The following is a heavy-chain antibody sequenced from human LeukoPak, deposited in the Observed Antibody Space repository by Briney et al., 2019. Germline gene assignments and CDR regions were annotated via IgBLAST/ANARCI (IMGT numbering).Heavy chain of an antibody. CDR3: GKKLAFFSNYDY. CDR1: GFTFSSYA. J-gene: IGHJ4*02. V-gene: IGHV3-23*01. Sequence: GGSLRLSCTASGFTFSSYAMSWVRQAPGKGLEWVSTISGSGGSTYYADSVKGRFTISRDNSKNTLYLQMNSLRAEDTAVYYCGKKLAFFSNYDYWGQGTLVTVSS. D-gene: IGHD4-11*01. CDR2: ISGSGGST.